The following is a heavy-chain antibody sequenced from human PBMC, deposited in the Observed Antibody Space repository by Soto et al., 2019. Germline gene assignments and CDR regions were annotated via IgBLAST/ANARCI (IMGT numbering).Heavy chain of an antibody. CDR1: GGSISSSSYY. D-gene: IGHD3-9*01. Sequence: SETLSLTCTVSGGSISSSSYYWGWIRQPPGKGLEWIGSIYYSGSTYYNPSLKSRVTISVDTSKNQFSLKLSSVTAADTAVYYCARRYYDILTGPTWFDPWGQGTLVTVSS. V-gene: IGHV4-39*01. CDR2: IYYSGST. J-gene: IGHJ5*02. CDR3: ARRYYDILTGPTWFDP.